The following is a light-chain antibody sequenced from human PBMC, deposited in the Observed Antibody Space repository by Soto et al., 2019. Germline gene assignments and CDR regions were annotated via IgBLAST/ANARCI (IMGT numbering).Light chain of an antibody. CDR3: QRYNNWPLN. J-gene: IGLJ2*01. CDR1: SSNIGAGYD. Sequence: QSVLTQPPSVSGAPGQRVTISCTGSSSNIGAGYDVHWYQQLPGTAPKLLIYGNSNRPSGVPARFSGSRSGPEFTLTINSLQSEDFAIYYCQRYNNWPLNFGGGTKVTVL. CDR2: GNS. V-gene: IGLV1-40*01.